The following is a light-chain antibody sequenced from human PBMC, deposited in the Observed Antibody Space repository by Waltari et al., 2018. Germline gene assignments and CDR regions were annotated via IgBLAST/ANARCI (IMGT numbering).Light chain of an antibody. J-gene: IGKJ1*01. CDR3: QHYVRLPVT. V-gene: IGKV3-20*01. CDR1: QGVSRT. CDR2: GAS. Sequence: EIVLTQSPGTLSLSPGERATLSCRASQGVSRTIAWYQQKPGQAPRLLSYGASTRATGIPDRFSGSGSGTDFSLTISRLEPEDFAVYYCQHYVRLPVTFGQGTKVEIK.